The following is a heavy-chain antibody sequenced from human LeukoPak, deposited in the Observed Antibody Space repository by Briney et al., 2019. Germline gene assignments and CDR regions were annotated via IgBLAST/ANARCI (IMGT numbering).Heavy chain of an antibody. CDR2: IYSGGST. V-gene: IGHV3-66*01. CDR1: GFTVSSNY. J-gene: IGHJ4*02. Sequence: GGSLRLSCAASGFTVSSNYMSWVRQAPGKGLEWVSVIYSGGSTYYADSVKGRFTISRDNSKNTLYLQMNSLRAEDTAVYYCAKDRGSSSCLDYWGQGTLVTVSS. CDR3: AKDRGSSSCLDY. D-gene: IGHD6-13*01.